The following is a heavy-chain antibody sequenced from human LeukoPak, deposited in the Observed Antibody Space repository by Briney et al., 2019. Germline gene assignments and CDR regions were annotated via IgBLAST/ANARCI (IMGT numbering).Heavy chain of an antibody. D-gene: IGHD3-16*01. CDR1: GGSISSYY. J-gene: IGHJ5*02. V-gene: IGHV4-59*01. Sequence: SETLSLTCTVSGGSISSYYWSWIRQPPGKGVEWIGYIYYSGSTNYNPSLKSRVTISVDTSKNQFSLKLSSVTAADTAVYYCARVGALTLEGWFDPWGQGTLVTVSS. CDR2: IYYSGST. CDR3: ARVGALTLEGWFDP.